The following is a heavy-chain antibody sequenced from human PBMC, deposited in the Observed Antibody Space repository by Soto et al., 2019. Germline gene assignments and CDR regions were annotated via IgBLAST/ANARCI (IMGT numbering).Heavy chain of an antibody. D-gene: IGHD3-16*02. V-gene: IGHV3-48*01. CDR3: ARAAQGITFGGVIVHFDY. J-gene: IGHJ4*02. CDR2: ISSSSSTI. Sequence: EVQLVESGGGLVQPGGSLRLSCAASGFTFSSYSMNWVRQAPGKGLEWVSYISSSSSTIYYADSVKGRFTISRDNAKNSLYLQMNSLRAEDTAVYYCARAAQGITFGGVIVHFDYWGQGTLVTVSS. CDR1: GFTFSSYS.